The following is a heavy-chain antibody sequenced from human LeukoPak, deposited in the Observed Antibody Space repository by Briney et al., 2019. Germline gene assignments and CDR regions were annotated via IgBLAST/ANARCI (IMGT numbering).Heavy chain of an antibody. V-gene: IGHV4-30-4*08. Sequence: PSQTLSLTCTVSGGSISSGDYYWSWIRQPPGKGLEWIGYIYYSGSTYYNPSLKSRVNISVDPSKNQFSLTLSSVTAADTAVYYCARDRIVVVPADNLDAFDIWRQGTMVNVSS. J-gene: IGHJ3*02. CDR1: GGSISSGDYY. D-gene: IGHD2-2*01. CDR2: IYYSGST. CDR3: ARDRIVVVPADNLDAFDI.